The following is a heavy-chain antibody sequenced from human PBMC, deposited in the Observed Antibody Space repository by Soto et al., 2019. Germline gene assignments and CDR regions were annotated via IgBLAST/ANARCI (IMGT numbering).Heavy chain of an antibody. Sequence: SETLSLTCTVSGCSISSGASYWSWIRQHPGKGLEWIGYIYYSGSTYYNPSLKSRVTISLDTSKNQFSLRLSSVTAADTAVYYCARDSGTYLYYFDYWGQGTLVTVSS. CDR3: ARDSGTYLYYFDY. D-gene: IGHD1-26*01. J-gene: IGHJ4*02. CDR2: IYYSGST. V-gene: IGHV4-31*03. CDR1: GCSISSGASY.